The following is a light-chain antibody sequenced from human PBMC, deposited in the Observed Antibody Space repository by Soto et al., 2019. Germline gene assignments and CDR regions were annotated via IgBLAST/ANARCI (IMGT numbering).Light chain of an antibody. CDR1: SSNIGNDY. CDR2: DNN. J-gene: IGLJ3*02. V-gene: IGLV1-51*01. Sequence: QSVLTQPPSVSAAPGQKVTIPCSGSSSNIGNDYVSWYQNLPGTAPKLLIYDNNKRPSGIPDRFSGSKSGTSATLGITGLQTGDEADYYCGTWDSTLNVWVFGGGTKLTVL. CDR3: GTWDSTLNVWV.